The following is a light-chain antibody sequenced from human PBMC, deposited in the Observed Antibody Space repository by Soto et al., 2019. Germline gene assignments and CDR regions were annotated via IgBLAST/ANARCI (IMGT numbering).Light chain of an antibody. CDR2: GAS. CDR3: QQYGSSPWT. V-gene: IGKV3-20*01. J-gene: IGKJ1*01. CDR1: VSVRTD. Sequence: PGQRATLSCRASVSVRTDLAWYQQKPGQAPRLLIYGASTRAAGVPVRFSGSGSGTDFTLTISRLEPEDFAVYYCQQYGSSPWTFGQGTKVDIK.